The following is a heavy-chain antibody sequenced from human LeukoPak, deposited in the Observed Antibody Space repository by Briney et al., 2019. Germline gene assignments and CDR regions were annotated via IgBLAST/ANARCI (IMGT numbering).Heavy chain of an antibody. CDR1: GYTLTDYY. Sequence: ASVKVSCKASGYTLTDYYIHWVRQAPGEGLEWMGWINPNSGGTNYAQKFQGRVTMARDTSISTAYMELSRLRSDDTAVYYCARVQRLSRYYFDYWGQGTLVTVSS. CDR3: ARVQRLSRYYFDY. D-gene: IGHD4-11*01. CDR2: INPNSGGT. V-gene: IGHV1-2*02. J-gene: IGHJ4*02.